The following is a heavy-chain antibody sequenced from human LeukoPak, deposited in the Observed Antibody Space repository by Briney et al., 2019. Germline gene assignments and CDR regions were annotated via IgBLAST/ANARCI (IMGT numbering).Heavy chain of an antibody. D-gene: IGHD6-13*01. CDR2: INPSGGST. V-gene: IGHV1-46*01. CDR3: ARGRRIAAAGLNWFDP. CDR1: GYTFTSYY. Sequence: ASVKVSCKASGYTFTSYYMHWVRQAPGQGLEWMGIINPSGGSTSYAQKFQGRVTMTRDMSTSTVYMELSSLRSEDTAVYYCARGRRIAAAGLNWFDPWGQGTLVTVSS. J-gene: IGHJ5*02.